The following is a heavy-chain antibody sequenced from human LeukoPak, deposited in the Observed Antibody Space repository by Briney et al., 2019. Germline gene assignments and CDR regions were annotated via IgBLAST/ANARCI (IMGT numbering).Heavy chain of an antibody. CDR1: GGSFSGYY. D-gene: IGHD2-2*01. V-gene: IGHV4-34*01. CDR3: ATQRPRGGCSSTSCYRYLLSGSHAFDI. CDR2: INHSGST. J-gene: IGHJ3*02. Sequence: KTSETLSLTCAVYGGSFSGYYWSWIRQPPGKGLEWIGEINHSGSTNYNPSLKSRVTISVDTSKNQFSLKLSSVTAADTAVYYCATQRPRGGCSSTSCYRYLLSGSHAFDIWGQGTMVTVSS.